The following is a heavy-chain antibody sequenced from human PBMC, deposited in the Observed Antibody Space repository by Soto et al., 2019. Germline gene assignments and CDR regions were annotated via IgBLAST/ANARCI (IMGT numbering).Heavy chain of an antibody. J-gene: IGHJ5*01. D-gene: IGHD1-1*01. CDR1: GGSVRAPDW. V-gene: IGHV4-4*02. CDR2: VHIAGHS. CDR3: ARVRQGCSANNCYFDP. Sequence: QVHLQESGPGLVAPSGTLSLTCTLSGGSVRAPDWWHWVRQSPDKGLEWIAEVHIAGHSNYNPSLRSRVSVSIDSSKNQCYLNLNSVTAADTAIYYCARVRQGCSANNCYFDPGGQGTQVTISS.